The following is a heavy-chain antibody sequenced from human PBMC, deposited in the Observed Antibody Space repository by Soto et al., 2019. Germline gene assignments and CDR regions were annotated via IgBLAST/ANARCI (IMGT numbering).Heavy chain of an antibody. V-gene: IGHV3-23*04. CDR2: ISGSGGST. D-gene: IGHD2-15*01. CDR1: GFTVSSNY. J-gene: IGHJ4*02. CDR3: AKGRGYCSGGSCYSAFLDY. Sequence: EVQLVESGGGLIQPGGSLRLSCAASGFTVSSNYMSWVRQAPGKGLEWISSISGSGGSTYDADSVKGRFTISRDNSKNTLYLQMNSLRAEDTAVYYCAKGRGYCSGGSCYSAFLDYWGQGTLVTVSS.